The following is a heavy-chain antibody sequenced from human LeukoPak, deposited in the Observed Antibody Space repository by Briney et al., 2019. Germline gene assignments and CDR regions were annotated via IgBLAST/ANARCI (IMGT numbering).Heavy chain of an antibody. CDR1: GFTXXSNY. CDR2: IYSGGST. D-gene: IGHD2-2*01. Sequence: GFTXXSNYMSWVRQAPGKGLEWVSVIYSGGSTYYADSVKGRFTISRDNSKNTLYLQMNSLRAEDKAVDYCASLSSSTPNDYWGQAPLVTVSS. V-gene: IGHV3-66*01. J-gene: IGHJ4*02. CDR3: ASLSSSTPNDY.